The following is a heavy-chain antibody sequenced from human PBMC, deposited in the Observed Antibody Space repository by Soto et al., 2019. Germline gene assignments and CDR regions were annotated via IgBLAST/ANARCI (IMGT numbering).Heavy chain of an antibody. CDR3: TQGRLSPRG. CDR1: GFTFSNAF. J-gene: IGHJ4*02. D-gene: IGHD6-25*01. CDR2: IKSGGPT. V-gene: IGHV3-15*05. Sequence: DVQLVESGGGLVKPGESLTLSCAGSGFTFSNAFISWVRQAPGKGLEWVGRIKSGGPTEYAAPVKGRFTISRNDSENTVYLEMTSLKTEDTGVFYCTQGRLSPRGWGQGTLVTVSS.